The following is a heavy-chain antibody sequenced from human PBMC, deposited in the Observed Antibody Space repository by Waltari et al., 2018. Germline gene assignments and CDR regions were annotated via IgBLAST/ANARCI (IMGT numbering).Heavy chain of an antibody. CDR1: GGSLSSSSYY. V-gene: IGHV4-39*07. CDR2: IYYSGST. J-gene: IGHJ3*02. Sequence: QLQLQESGPGLVKPSEPLSLTCTVSGGSLSSSSYYWGWIRQPPGKGLEWIGSIYYSGSTYYNPSLKSRVTISVDTSKNQFSLKLSSVTAADTAVYYCARGGDLDAFDIWGQGTMVTVSS. CDR3: ARGGDLDAFDI. D-gene: IGHD2-21*01.